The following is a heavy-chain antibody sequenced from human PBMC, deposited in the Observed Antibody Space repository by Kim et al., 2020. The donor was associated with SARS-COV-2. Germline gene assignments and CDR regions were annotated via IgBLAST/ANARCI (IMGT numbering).Heavy chain of an antibody. CDR3: AKDHRSSGWEQ. CDR2: ISGSGGST. V-gene: IGHV3-23*01. Sequence: GGSLRLSCAASGFTFSSYAMSWVRQAPGKGLEWVSAISGSGGSTYYADSVKGRFTISRDNSKNTLYVQMNSLRAEDTAVYYCAKDHRSSGWEQWGQGTLVTVSS. D-gene: IGHD6-19*01. CDR1: GFTFSSYA. J-gene: IGHJ4*02.